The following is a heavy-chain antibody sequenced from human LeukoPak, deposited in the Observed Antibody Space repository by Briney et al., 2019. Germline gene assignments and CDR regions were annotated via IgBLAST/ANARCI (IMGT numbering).Heavy chain of an antibody. CDR2: INTNNGNT. J-gene: IGHJ4*02. D-gene: IGHD6-13*01. CDR3: ARYGSRYSSSWPFDY. V-gene: IGHV1-18*01. CDR1: GYIFTNYG. Sequence: ASVKVSCTAAGYIFTNYGITWGRQAPGQGLEWMGWINTNNGNTNYAQKLQGRVTMTTDTSTSTAYMELRSLRSDDTAVYYCARYGSRYSSSWPFDYWGQGTLVTVSS.